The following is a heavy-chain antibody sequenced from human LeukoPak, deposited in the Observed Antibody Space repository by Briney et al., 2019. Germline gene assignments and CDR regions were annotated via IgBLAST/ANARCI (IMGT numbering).Heavy chain of an antibody. CDR2: INPNSGGT. V-gene: IGHV1-2*02. D-gene: IGHD6-13*01. J-gene: IGHJ4*02. CDR1: GYSFTGNY. CDR3: ASGTSSSWAPTPYYFDY. Sequence: GASVKVSCKASGYSFTGNYMHWVRQAPGQGLEWMGWINPNSGGTKYEQRFQGRVAMTRDTSITTAYMELSRLRSDDTAVYYCASGTSSSWAPTPYYFDYWGQGTLVTVSS.